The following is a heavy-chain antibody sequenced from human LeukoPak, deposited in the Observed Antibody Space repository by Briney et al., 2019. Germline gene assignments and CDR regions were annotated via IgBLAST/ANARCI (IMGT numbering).Heavy chain of an antibody. Sequence: PGGSLRLPCAASGFTFSSYGMHWVRQAPGKGLEWVAFIRYDGSNKYYADSVKGRFTISRDNSKNTLYLQMNSLRAEDTAVYYCAKAGTYCSSTSCSFDYWGQGTLVTVSS. D-gene: IGHD2-2*01. CDR1: GFTFSSYG. CDR2: IRYDGSNK. J-gene: IGHJ4*02. V-gene: IGHV3-30*02. CDR3: AKAGTYCSSTSCSFDY.